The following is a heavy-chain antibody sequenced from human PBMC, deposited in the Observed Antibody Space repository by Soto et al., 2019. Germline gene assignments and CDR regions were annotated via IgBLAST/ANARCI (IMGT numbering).Heavy chain of an antibody. D-gene: IGHD1-26*01. CDR1: GYIFTSYW. J-gene: IGHJ5*02. CDR2: IYPSDSDT. V-gene: IGHV5-51*01. CDR3: ARLASDSARPGDWFDP. Sequence: PGESLKISCKGSGYIFTSYWIAWVCQIPGRGLEWMGIIYPSDSDTRYSPSFQGQVTISADKSISTAYLQWNSLKASDTAIYYCARLASDSARPGDWFDPWGQGTLVTVSS.